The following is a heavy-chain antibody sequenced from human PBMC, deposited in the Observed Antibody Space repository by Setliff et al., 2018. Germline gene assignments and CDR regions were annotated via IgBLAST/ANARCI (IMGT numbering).Heavy chain of an antibody. Sequence: PGGSLRLSCAASGFSFDDYDMNWVRQAPGKGLEWVSSINWNSGRIVYADSVRGRFTISRDNAKNSLYLQMNSLRPDDTALYYCAKENYYSYMDVWGKGTTVTVSS. CDR2: INWNSGRI. CDR1: GFSFDDYD. J-gene: IGHJ6*03. CDR3: AKENYYSYMDV. V-gene: IGHV3-9*01.